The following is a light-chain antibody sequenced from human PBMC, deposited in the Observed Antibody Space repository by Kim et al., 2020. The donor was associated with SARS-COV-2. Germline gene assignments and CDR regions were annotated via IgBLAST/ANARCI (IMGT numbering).Light chain of an antibody. J-gene: IGKJ4*01. CDR1: QSVSNSY. Sequence: PGERATLPCRASQSVSNSYLAWYQQKPGQAPRLLIYGASSRATGIPDRFSGSGSGTDFTFSISRLEPEDFAVYYCQQYGSSPLTFGGGTKVDIK. CDR3: QQYGSSPLT. V-gene: IGKV3-20*01. CDR2: GAS.